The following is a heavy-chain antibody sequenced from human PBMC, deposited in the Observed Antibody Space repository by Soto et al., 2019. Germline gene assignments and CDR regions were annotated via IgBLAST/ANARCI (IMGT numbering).Heavy chain of an antibody. V-gene: IGHV3-30*18. CDR3: VKTLVEVDRRGWFDP. CDR1: GFTFSNYG. CDR2: ISYDGNKE. Sequence: QVHLVESGGGVVQPGRSLRLSWAASGFTFSNYGMHWVRQAPGKGLAWVAVISYDGNKEYYADSVKGRFTISRDNSDNTLYLQMNSLRGEDTAVYYCVKTLVEVDRRGWFDPWGQGTLVTVSS. D-gene: IGHD3-22*01. J-gene: IGHJ5*02.